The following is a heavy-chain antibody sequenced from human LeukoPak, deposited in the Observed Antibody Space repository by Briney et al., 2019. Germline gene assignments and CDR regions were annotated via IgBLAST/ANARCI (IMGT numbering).Heavy chain of an antibody. CDR2: INPNSGGT. Sequence: ASVKVSCKASGYTFTGYYMHWVRQAPGQGLEWMGWINPNSGGTNYAQKFQGWVTMTRDTSISTAYMELSRLRSDDTAVYYCARPRAARGNYYYYYYMDVWGKGTTVTVSS. CDR3: ARPRAARGNYYYYYYMDV. J-gene: IGHJ6*03. V-gene: IGHV1-2*04. D-gene: IGHD6-6*01. CDR1: GYTFTGYY.